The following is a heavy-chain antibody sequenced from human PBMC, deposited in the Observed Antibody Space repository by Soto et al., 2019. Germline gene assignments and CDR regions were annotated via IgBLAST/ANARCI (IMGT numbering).Heavy chain of an antibody. CDR3: ARSPSYQPRTSPPSY. CDR1: GGTFSSYA. D-gene: IGHD2-2*01. V-gene: IGHV1-69*13. CDR2: IIPIFGTA. Sequence: VKVSCKASGGTFSSYAINWVRQAPGQGLEWMGGIIPIFGTANYAQKFQGRVTITADESTSTAYMELSSLRSEDTAVYYWARSPSYQPRTSPPSYWGQGTLVTVSS. J-gene: IGHJ4*02.